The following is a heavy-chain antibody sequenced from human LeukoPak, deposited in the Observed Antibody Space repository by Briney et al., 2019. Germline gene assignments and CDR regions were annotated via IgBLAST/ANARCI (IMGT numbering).Heavy chain of an antibody. CDR3: ARGYYDFWSGYHTPFDY. V-gene: IGHV4-61*01. J-gene: IGHJ4*02. CDR2: IYYSGST. Sequence: SETLSLTCAVSGGSGGSISSSYYWSWIRQPPGKGLEWIGYIYYSGSTNYNPSLKSRVTISVDTSKNQFSLKLSSVTAADTAVYYCARGYYDFWSGYHTPFDYWGQGTLVTVSS. CDR1: GGSGGSISSSYY. D-gene: IGHD3-3*01.